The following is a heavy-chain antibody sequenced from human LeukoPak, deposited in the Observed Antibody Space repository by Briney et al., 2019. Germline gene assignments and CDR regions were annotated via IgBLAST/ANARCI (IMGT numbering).Heavy chain of an antibody. V-gene: IGHV3-23*01. Sequence: GGSLRLSCAASGFTLSSYAMSWVRQGPGKGLEWVSTISDSGGSTYYADSLKGRFTISRDNYKNTLYLQMNSLRAEDTAVYYCAKVDYYDSSGNYPNWFDPWGQGTLVTVSS. D-gene: IGHD3-22*01. J-gene: IGHJ5*02. CDR3: AKVDYYDSSGNYPNWFDP. CDR1: GFTLSSYA. CDR2: ISDSGGST.